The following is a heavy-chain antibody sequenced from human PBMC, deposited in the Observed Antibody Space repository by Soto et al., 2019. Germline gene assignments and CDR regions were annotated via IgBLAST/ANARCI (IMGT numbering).Heavy chain of an antibody. CDR3: AKSNDDSSGYSSSNAFDI. J-gene: IGHJ3*02. V-gene: IGHV3-23*01. D-gene: IGHD3-22*01. CDR1: GFTFSSYA. CDR2: ISGSGGST. Sequence: EVQLLESGGGLVQPGGSLRLSCAASGFTFSSYAMSWVRQAPGKGLEWVSAISGSGGSTYYADSVKGRFTISRDNSKNTLYLQMNSLRAEDSAVYYCAKSNDDSSGYSSSNAFDIWGQGTMVTVSS.